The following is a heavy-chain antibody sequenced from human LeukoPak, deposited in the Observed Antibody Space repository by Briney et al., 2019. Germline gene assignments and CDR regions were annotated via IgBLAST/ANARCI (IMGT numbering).Heavy chain of an antibody. CDR2: IHYDGTIT. CDR3: VTGARSSGWYEGPY. CDR1: GFTFSAYG. Sequence: GGSLRLSCAASGFTFSAYGMHWVRQAPGKGLEWVAFIHYDGTITYYADSVKGRFTFSRDSSKNTLFLQMNSLGAEDTAVYYCVTGARSSGWYEGPYWGQGTLVTISS. J-gene: IGHJ4*02. V-gene: IGHV3-30*02. D-gene: IGHD6-19*01.